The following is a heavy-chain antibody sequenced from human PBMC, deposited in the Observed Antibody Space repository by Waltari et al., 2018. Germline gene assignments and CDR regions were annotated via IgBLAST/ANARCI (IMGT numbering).Heavy chain of an antibody. CDR3: VTSRVGRPF. Sequence: QVQLVQSGAEVKKPGASVKVSCKASGGTFSRNTIRWVRQAPGHGLEWMGGIIPVFGTATYAERFQGRVTITADESTSTTYLELISLRSEDTAVYYCVTSRVGRPFWGQGTLVTVSS. CDR2: IIPVFGTA. D-gene: IGHD3-10*01. CDR1: GGTFSRNT. V-gene: IGHV1-69*01. J-gene: IGHJ4*02.